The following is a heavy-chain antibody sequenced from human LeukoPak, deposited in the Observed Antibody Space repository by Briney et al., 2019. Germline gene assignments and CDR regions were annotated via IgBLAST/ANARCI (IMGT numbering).Heavy chain of an antibody. V-gene: IGHV1-46*01. D-gene: IGHD1/OR15-1a*01. CDR3: ARDNNWNNDY. Sequence: ASVKVSCTASGYTFTSNHIHCVRQAPGQGLEWMGIINPSGGSTSYAQKFQGRVTMTRDTSTSTDYMELSSLRSEDTAVYYCARDNNWNNDYWGQGTLVTVSS. J-gene: IGHJ4*02. CDR1: GYTFTSNH. CDR2: INPSGGST.